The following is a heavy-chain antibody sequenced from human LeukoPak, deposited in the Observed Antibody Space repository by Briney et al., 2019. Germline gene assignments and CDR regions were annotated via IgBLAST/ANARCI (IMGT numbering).Heavy chain of an antibody. V-gene: IGHV4-59*01. Sequence: SETLSLTCTVSGGSISSYYWSWIRQPPGKGLEWIGYIYYSGSTNYNPSLKSRVTISVDTSRNQFSLKLSSVTAADTAVYYCARAPGPYCGGDCQGPFDYWGQGTLVTVSS. J-gene: IGHJ4*02. D-gene: IGHD2-21*02. CDR3: ARAPGPYCGGDCQGPFDY. CDR2: IYYSGST. CDR1: GGSISSYY.